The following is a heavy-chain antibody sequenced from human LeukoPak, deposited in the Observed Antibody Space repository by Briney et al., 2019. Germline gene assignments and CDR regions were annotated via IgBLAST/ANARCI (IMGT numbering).Heavy chain of an antibody. CDR1: GFTFSSYS. V-gene: IGHV3-21*01. Sequence: PGGSLRLSCAASGFTFSSYSTNWVRQAPGKGLEWVSSISSSSSYIYYADSVKGRFTISRDNAKSSLYLQMNSLRAEDTAVYYCARVRGHYYGSGSYSPWGQGTLVTVSS. CDR3: ARVRGHYYGSGSYSP. D-gene: IGHD3-10*01. J-gene: IGHJ5*02. CDR2: ISSSSSYI.